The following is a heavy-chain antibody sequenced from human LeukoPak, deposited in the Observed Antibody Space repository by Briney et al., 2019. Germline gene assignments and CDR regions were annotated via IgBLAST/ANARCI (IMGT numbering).Heavy chain of an antibody. CDR3: ARGGGGS. CDR2: IKQDGREI. CDR1: GVTLSGFW. D-gene: IGHD4-23*01. J-gene: IGHJ5*02. V-gene: IGHV3-7*01. Sequence: GGALRLSSAAPGVTLSGFWMNWGCQAPRKGLEWVDNIKQDGREIRYVDSVKGRFTISRDNDKNSLYLQMNSLRAEDTAVYYCARGGGGSWGQGTLVTVSS.